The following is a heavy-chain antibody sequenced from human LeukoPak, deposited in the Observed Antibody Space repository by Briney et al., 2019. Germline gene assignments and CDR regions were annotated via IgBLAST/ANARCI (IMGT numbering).Heavy chain of an antibody. D-gene: IGHD3-3*01. CDR3: ARSSHYDFWSGPSLSPRESGMDV. CDR1: GYTFTSYD. Sequence: ASVKVSCKASGYTFTSYDINWVRQATGQGLEWMGWMNPNSGNTGYAQKFQGRVTMTRNTSISTAYMELSSLRSEHPAVHSSARSSHYDFWSGPSLSPRESGMDVWGQGTTVTVSS. V-gene: IGHV1-8*01. J-gene: IGHJ6*02. CDR2: MNPNSGNT.